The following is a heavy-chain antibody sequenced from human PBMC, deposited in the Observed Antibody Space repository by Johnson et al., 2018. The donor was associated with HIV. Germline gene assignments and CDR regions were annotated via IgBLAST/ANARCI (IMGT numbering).Heavy chain of an antibody. V-gene: IGHV3-7*01. Sequence: MLLVESGGGLVQPGGSLRLSCAASGFTFSSYWMSWVRQAPGKGLEWVANINQDGSEKYYVDSVKGRFTISRDNAKNSLYLQRNSLSAEDTAVYYWARGGSIAAGREALDIWGQVTRVTVAS. D-gene: IGHD6-6*01. J-gene: IGHJ3*02. CDR2: INQDGSEK. CDR1: GFTFSSYW. CDR3: ARGGSIAAGREALDI.